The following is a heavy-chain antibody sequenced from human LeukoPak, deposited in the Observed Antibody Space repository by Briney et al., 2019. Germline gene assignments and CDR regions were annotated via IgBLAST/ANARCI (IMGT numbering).Heavy chain of an antibody. V-gene: IGHV3-30*01. Sequence: GRSLRLSCAASGFTFSSYAMHWVRQAPGKGLEWVAVISYDGSNKYYADSVKGRFPISRDNSKNTLYLQMNSLRAEDTAVYYCAKVTSGYDLADAFDIWGQGTMVTVSS. CDR1: GFTFSSYA. J-gene: IGHJ3*02. D-gene: IGHD5-12*01. CDR2: ISYDGSNK. CDR3: AKVTSGYDLADAFDI.